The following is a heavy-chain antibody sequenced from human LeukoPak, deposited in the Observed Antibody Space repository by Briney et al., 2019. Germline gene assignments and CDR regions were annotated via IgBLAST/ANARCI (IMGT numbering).Heavy chain of an antibody. J-gene: IGHJ5*02. CDR2: IIPIFGTA. CDR1: GYTFTNYG. Sequence: GASVKVSCATIGYTFTNYGISWVRQAPGQGLEWMGGIIPIFGTANYAQKFQGRVTITADESTSTAYMELSSLRSEDTAVYYCAREGTIFGVVSWGQGTLVTVSS. CDR3: AREGTIFGVVS. V-gene: IGHV1-69*13. D-gene: IGHD3-3*01.